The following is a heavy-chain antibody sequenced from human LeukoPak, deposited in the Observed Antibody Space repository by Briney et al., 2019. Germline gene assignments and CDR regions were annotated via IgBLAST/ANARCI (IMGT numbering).Heavy chain of an antibody. CDR3: ARGPRRDRYCSSTSCLTPADY. CDR2: INPNSGGT. D-gene: IGHD2-2*01. J-gene: IGHJ4*02. CDR1: GYTFTGYY. V-gene: IGHV1-2*04. Sequence: ASVKVSCKASGYTFTGYYMHWVRQAPGRGLEWMGWINPNSGGTNYAQKFQGWVTMTRDTSISTAYMELSRLRSDDTAVYYCARGPRRDRYCSSTSCLTPADYWGQGTPVTVSS.